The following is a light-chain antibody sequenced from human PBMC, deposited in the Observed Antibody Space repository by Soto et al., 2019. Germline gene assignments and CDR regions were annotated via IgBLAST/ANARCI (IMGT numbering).Light chain of an antibody. CDR1: QSINSW. CDR3: QQDINYPWT. Sequence: DIQMTQSPSTLSASVGDRVTITCRASQSINSWLAWYQQKPGKAPKLLIYQAYSLESGVPSRFSGSGSGTEFTLIISSLQADDFATYYCQQDINYPWTFGHGTKVEIK. J-gene: IGKJ1*01. CDR2: QAY. V-gene: IGKV1-5*03.